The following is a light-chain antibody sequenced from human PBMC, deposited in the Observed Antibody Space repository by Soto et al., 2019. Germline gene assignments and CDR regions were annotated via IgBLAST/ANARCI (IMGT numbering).Light chain of an antibody. V-gene: IGLV1-51*01. J-gene: IGLJ2*01. CDR1: SSNIGNNY. CDR2: DNN. Sequence: QSVLTQPPSVSAAPGQKVTISCSGSSSNIGNNYVSWYQQFPGTAPKLLIYDNNKRPSGIPDRFSGSKSGTSATLGITGLQTGDEADYHCGTWDSRLSEVVFGGGTKLTVL. CDR3: GTWDSRLSEVV.